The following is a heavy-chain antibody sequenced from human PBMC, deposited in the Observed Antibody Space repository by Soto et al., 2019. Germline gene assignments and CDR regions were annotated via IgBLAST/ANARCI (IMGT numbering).Heavy chain of an antibody. CDR2: IIPILATP. CDR1: GGFTSYS. V-gene: IGHV1-69*06. D-gene: IGHD2-2*01. Sequence: QVQLVQSGAEVKKPGSSVKVSGKGSGGFTSYSISWVRQAPGQGPEWMGGIIPILATPTYAQKFQGRVTITADKSTSTAYMELSRLTSEDTAVYYCARGGPVIIPAATNWFDPWGQGTLVSVSS. J-gene: IGHJ5*02. CDR3: ARGGPVIIPAATNWFDP.